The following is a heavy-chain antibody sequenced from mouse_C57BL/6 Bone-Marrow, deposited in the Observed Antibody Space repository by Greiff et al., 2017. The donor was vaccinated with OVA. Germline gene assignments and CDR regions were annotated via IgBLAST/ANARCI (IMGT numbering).Heavy chain of an antibody. D-gene: IGHD2-2*01. Sequence: QVQLQQSGAELARPGASVKLSCKASGYTFTSYGISWVKQSTGQGLEWIGEIYPRSGNTYYNEKFKGKATLTADKSSSTAYMELRSLTSEDSAVDFCARGGYPYYFDYWGQGTTLTVSS. V-gene: IGHV1-81*01. J-gene: IGHJ2*01. CDR2: IYPRSGNT. CDR1: GYTFTSYG. CDR3: ARGGYPYYFDY.